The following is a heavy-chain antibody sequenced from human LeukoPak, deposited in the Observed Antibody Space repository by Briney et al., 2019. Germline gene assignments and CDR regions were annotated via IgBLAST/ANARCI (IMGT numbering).Heavy chain of an antibody. CDR2: VGPDGSTT. CDR3: ARSIPAGNRR. D-gene: IGHD2-2*01. V-gene: IGHV3-74*01. CDR1: GFTFSRFW. J-gene: IGHJ4*02. Sequence: GGSLRLSCAASGFTFSRFWMHWVRQAPGKGPVWVSRVGPDGSTTTYADSVKGRFTISRDNAKDTLYLQMYSLRAEDTAVYYCARSIPAGNRRWGQGTLVTVSS.